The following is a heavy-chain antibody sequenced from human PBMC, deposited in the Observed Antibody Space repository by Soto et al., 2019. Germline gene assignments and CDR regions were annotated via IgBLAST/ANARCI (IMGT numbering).Heavy chain of an antibody. CDR2: ISYDGSNK. D-gene: IGHD2-15*01. CDR3: AKDLVY. V-gene: IGHV3-30*18. Sequence: LRLSCAASGFTFSSYGMHWVRQAPGKGLEWVAVISYDGSNKYYADSVKGRFTISRDNSKNTLYLQMNSLRAEDTAVYYCAKDLVYWGQGTLVTVSS. CDR1: GFTFSSYG. J-gene: IGHJ4*02.